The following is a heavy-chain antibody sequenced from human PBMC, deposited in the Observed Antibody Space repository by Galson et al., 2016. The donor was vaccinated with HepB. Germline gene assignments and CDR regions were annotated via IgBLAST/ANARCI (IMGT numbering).Heavy chain of an antibody. Sequence: QSGAEVKKPGESLKISCKGSGYSFTSFWIAWVRQMPGKGPEWMGIIYPRDSDTRYSPSFQGRVTISADKSINTAYLQWSSLKASGTAMYYCARHGGSYYTGNHFWGQGTLVTVSS. V-gene: IGHV5-51*01. D-gene: IGHD1-26*01. J-gene: IGHJ4*02. CDR1: GYSFTSFW. CDR3: ARHGGSYYTGNHF. CDR2: IYPRDSDT.